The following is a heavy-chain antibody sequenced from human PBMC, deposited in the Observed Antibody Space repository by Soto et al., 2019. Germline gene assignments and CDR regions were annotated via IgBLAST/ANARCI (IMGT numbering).Heavy chain of an antibody. V-gene: IGHV1-69*13. CDR1: GGTFSSYA. J-gene: IGHJ6*02. CDR3: ARGLLDSSGWTGYYYYYYGMDV. CDR2: IIPIFGTA. D-gene: IGHD6-19*01. Sequence: GASVKVSCKASGGTFSSYAISWVRQAPGQGLEWMGGIIPIFGTANYAQKFQGRVTITADESTSTAYMELSSLRSEDTAVYYCARGLLDSSGWTGYYYYYYGMDVWGQGTTVTVSS.